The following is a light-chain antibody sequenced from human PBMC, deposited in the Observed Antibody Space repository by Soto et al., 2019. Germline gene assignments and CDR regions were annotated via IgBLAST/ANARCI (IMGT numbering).Light chain of an antibody. V-gene: IGKV3-20*01. CDR1: QSVSSNY. CDR3: HQYGGSLQYT. J-gene: IGKJ2*01. Sequence: EIVLTQSPGTLSLSPGARVTLSCRASQSVSSNYLAGYQHKPGRPPRLLNSSASKSATGIPDRFSGSGSGADFSRTISSLETEDFAVYVCHQYGGSLQYTFGQGTKVEIK. CDR2: SAS.